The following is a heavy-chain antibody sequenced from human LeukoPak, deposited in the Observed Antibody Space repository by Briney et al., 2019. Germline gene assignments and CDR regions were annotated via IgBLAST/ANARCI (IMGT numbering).Heavy chain of an antibody. V-gene: IGHV3-48*01. CDR2: ISSTRPTI. J-gene: IGHJ3*01. Sequence: GGSLRLSCAASGFSFSSYNMNWVRQAPGKGLEWISYISSTRPTIYYADSVKGRFTISRDDAKSSLYLQMNSLRVEDTAVYYCAKEVTYGGAAFDVWGQGTTVTVSS. D-gene: IGHD3-10*01. CDR3: AKEVTYGGAAFDV. CDR1: GFSFSSYN.